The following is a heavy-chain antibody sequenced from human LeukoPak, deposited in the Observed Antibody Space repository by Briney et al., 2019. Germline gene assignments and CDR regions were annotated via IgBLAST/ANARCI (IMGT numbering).Heavy chain of an antibody. J-gene: IGHJ3*02. CDR2: IWYDGSNK. Sequence: GGSLRLSCAASGFTFSSYGMHWVRQAPGKGLEWVAVIWYDGSNKYYADSVKGRFTISRDNSKNTLYLQMNSLRAEDTAVYYCAKDPTGIVGAMIWGQGTMVTVSS. CDR1: GFTFSSYG. V-gene: IGHV3-33*06. D-gene: IGHD1-26*01. CDR3: AKDPTGIVGAMI.